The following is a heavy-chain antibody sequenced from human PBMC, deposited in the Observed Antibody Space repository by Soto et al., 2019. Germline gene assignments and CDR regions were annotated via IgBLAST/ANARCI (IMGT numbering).Heavy chain of an antibody. J-gene: IGHJ4*02. Sequence: AAEPLTLTCGVYGGSFSGYYWSWIRQPPGKGLEWIGEINHSGSTNYNPSLKSRVTISVDTSKNQFSLKLSSVTAADTAVYYCARGLKAAAGTTYYFDYWGQGTLVTVSS. D-gene: IGHD6-13*01. V-gene: IGHV4-34*01. CDR3: ARGLKAAAGTTYYFDY. CDR1: GGSFSGYY. CDR2: INHSGST.